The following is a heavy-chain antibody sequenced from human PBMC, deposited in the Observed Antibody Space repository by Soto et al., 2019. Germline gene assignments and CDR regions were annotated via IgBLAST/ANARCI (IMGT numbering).Heavy chain of an antibody. CDR2: IYYSGST. V-gene: IGHV4-59*01. CDR1: GGSISSYS. CDR3: ARGEYYGGYDEGPLSY. Sequence: SETLSLTCTVSGGSISSYSWSWIRQPPGKGLEWIGYIYYSGSTNYNPSLKSRVTISVDTSKNQFSLKLSSVTAADTAVYYCARGEYYGGYDEGPLSYWGQGTLVTVSA. D-gene: IGHD5-12*01. J-gene: IGHJ4*02.